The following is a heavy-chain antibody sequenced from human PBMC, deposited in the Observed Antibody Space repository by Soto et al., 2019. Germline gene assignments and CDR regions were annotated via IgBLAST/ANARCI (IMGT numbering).Heavy chain of an antibody. V-gene: IGHV3-48*03. Sequence: GGSLILSCAASGFTFGDYAMHWVRQAPGKGLEWVSYISSSGSTVYHADSVEGRLTISRDNAKNSLFLQMNSLRAEETALYYCAREGSYDTMDYWGLGTLVTVSS. CDR3: AREGSYDTMDY. CDR1: GFTFGDYA. CDR2: ISSSGSTV. J-gene: IGHJ4*02. D-gene: IGHD3-22*01.